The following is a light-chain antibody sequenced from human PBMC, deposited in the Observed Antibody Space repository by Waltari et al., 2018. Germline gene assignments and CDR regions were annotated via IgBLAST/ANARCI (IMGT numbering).Light chain of an antibody. CDR1: QSVGTS. CDR2: GVS. V-gene: IGKV3-20*01. J-gene: IGKJ1*01. Sequence: EIVLTQSPGTLSLSPGERATLSCRASQSVGTSLAWCRQQKRGQAPRLLIYGVSSRATGISDRFSGSGFGTDFSLTISGLEPEDFAVYYCQHYVRLPVTFGQGTTVEIK. CDR3: QHYVRLPVT.